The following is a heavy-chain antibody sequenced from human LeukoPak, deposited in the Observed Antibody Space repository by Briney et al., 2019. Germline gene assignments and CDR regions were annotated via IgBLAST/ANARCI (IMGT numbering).Heavy chain of an antibody. V-gene: IGHV3-43*02. CDR1: GFTFDDYA. J-gene: IGHJ4*02. D-gene: IGHD5-24*01. CDR3: AKDKGGWLQLSY. CDR2: ISGDGGST. Sequence: GGSLRLSCAASGFTFDDYAMHWVRQAPGKGLEWVSLISGDGGSTYYADSVKGRFTISRDNSKNSLYLQMNSLRTEDTAFYYCAKDKGGWLQLSYWGQGTLVTVSS.